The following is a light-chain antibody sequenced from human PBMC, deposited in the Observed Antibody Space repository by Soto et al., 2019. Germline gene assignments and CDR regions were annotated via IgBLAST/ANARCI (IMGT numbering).Light chain of an antibody. CDR2: GAS. CDR3: QHFGGTTFT. Sequence: PGEGATVSFSVRQSGSSSYIAWYQQRPGQTPSLLIYGASTRATGIPDRFSGSGSGTHFTLTISRLEPGDFAVYYCQHFGGTTFTFGQGTRLEIK. J-gene: IGKJ5*01. CDR1: QSGSSSY. V-gene: IGKV3-20*01.